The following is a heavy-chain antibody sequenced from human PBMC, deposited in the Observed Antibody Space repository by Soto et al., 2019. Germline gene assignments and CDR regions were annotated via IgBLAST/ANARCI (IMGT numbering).Heavy chain of an antibody. CDR3: ASRYSNYEDYYYYYGMDV. CDR2: IYYSGST. D-gene: IGHD4-4*01. CDR1: GGSVSSGSYY. Sequence: QVQLQESGPGLVKPSETLSLTCTVSGGSVSSGSYYWSWIRQPPGKGLEWIGYIYYSGSTNYNPSLKSRVTISVDTSKNQFSLKLSSVTAADTAVYYCASRYSNYEDYYYYYGMDVWGQGTTVTVSS. J-gene: IGHJ6*02. V-gene: IGHV4-61*01.